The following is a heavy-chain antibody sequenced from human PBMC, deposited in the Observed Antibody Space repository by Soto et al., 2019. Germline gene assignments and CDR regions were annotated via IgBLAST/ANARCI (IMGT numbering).Heavy chain of an antibody. CDR1: GFTFSSYA. CDR2: ISYDGSNK. V-gene: IGHV3-30-3*01. D-gene: IGHD2-15*01. CDR3: ARGDVIVSPSDP. Sequence: PGGSLRLSCAASGFTFSSYAIHWGRQAPGKGLEWVAVISYDGSNKYYADSVKGRFTISRDNSKNTLYLQMNSLRAEDTAVYYCARGDVIVSPSDPWGQGTLVTVSS. J-gene: IGHJ5*02.